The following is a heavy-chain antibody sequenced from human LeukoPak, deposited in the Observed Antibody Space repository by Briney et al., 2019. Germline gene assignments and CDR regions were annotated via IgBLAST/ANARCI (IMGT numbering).Heavy chain of an antibody. CDR3: ARRFATSLYYFDY. V-gene: IGHV4-39*01. CDR1: GGSISSSSYY. D-gene: IGHD5-12*01. Sequence: SETLSLTCTVSGGSISSSSYYWGWIRQPPGKGLEWIGSIYYSGSTNYNPSLKSRVTISVDTSKNQFSLKLSSVTAADTAVYYCARRFATSLYYFDYWGQGTLVTVSS. CDR2: IYYSGST. J-gene: IGHJ4*02.